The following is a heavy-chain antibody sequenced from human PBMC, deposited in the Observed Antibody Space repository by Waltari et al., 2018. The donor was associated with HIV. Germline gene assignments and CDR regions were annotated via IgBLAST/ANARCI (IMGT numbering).Heavy chain of an antibody. Sequence: EVQLVESGGGLVQPGGSLRLSCAASGFTFSSYSMNWVRQAPGKGLEWVSYISRSSSTIYIEDSVKGRVTRSGDNAKSSLYLQMKRLRAEDTAVYYCARVGDYYESSGYYYDWFDPWGQGTLVTVSS. D-gene: IGHD3-22*01. CDR3: ARVGDYYESSGYYYDWFDP. V-gene: IGHV3-48*01. J-gene: IGHJ5*02. CDR1: GFTFSSYS. CDR2: ISRSSSTI.